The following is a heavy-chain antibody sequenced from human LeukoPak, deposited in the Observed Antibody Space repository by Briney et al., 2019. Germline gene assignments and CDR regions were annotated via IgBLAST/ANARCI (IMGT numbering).Heavy chain of an antibody. CDR2: ISSSGGTI. V-gene: IGHV3-11*01. CDR3: ARRRSYVNYYYGMDV. Sequence: GGSLRLSCAASGFTFSDYYMSWIRQAPGKGLEWVSYISSSGGTIYYADSVKGRFTISRDNAKNSLYLQMNSLRAEDTAVYYCARRRSYVNYYYGMDVWGQGTTVTVSS. J-gene: IGHJ6*02. D-gene: IGHD1-26*01. CDR1: GFTFSDYY.